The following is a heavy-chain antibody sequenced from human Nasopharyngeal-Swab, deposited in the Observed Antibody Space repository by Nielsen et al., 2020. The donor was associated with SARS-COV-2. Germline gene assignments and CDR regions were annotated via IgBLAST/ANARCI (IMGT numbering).Heavy chain of an antibody. CDR2: INHSGST. Sequence: SETLSLTCAVYGGSFSGYYWSWIRQPPGKGLEWIGEINHSGSTNYNPSLKSRIAISVDTSKNHFSLRLSSVTAADTAVYYCARDGAAADAFDIWGQGTMVTVSS. CDR3: ARDGAAADAFDI. CDR1: GGSFSGYY. J-gene: IGHJ3*02. D-gene: IGHD6-13*01. V-gene: IGHV4-34*01.